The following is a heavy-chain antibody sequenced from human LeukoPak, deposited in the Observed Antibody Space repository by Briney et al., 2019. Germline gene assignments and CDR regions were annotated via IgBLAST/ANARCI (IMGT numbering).Heavy chain of an antibody. CDR3: GYGSGSYPSYYYYYYMDV. CDR2: IIPIFGTA. V-gene: IGHV1-69*13. Sequence: VKVSCKASGGTFSSYAISWVRQAPGQGLEWMGGIIPIFGTANYAQKFQGRVTITADESTSTAYMELSSLRSEDTAVYYCGYGSGSYPSYYYYYYMDVWGKGTTVTISS. CDR1: GGTFSSYA. D-gene: IGHD3-10*01. J-gene: IGHJ6*03.